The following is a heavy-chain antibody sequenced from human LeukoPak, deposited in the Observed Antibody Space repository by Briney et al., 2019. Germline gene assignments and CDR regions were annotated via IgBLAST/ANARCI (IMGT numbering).Heavy chain of an antibody. D-gene: IGHD3-10*01. CDR1: GGSISNIRYY. V-gene: IGHV4-39*07. CDR2: ISYSGNT. Sequence: SETLSLTCTVSGGSISNIRYYWGWIRQPPGMALEWIGSISYSGNTHYSSSLKSRVTISVDTSKNQFSVNLSSVTAADTAIYYCARAGSASPGTYYAEFDYWGQGTLVTASS. J-gene: IGHJ4*02. CDR3: ARAGSASPGTYYAEFDY.